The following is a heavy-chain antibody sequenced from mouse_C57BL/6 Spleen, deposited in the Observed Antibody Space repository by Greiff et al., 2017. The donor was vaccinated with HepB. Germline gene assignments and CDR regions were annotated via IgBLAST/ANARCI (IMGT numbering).Heavy chain of an antibody. D-gene: IGHD1-1*01. V-gene: IGHV14-3*01. CDR3: SFITTVVATGAMDY. J-gene: IGHJ4*01. CDR1: GFDIKNSY. Sequence: EVQLQQSVAELVRPGASVKLSCTASGFDIKNSYMHWVKQRPEQGLEWIGMIDPANGNTKYNPKFQGKATITADKSSNTAYMQLSSLTSEDTAIYYCSFITTVVATGAMDYWGQGTSVTVSS. CDR2: IDPANGNT.